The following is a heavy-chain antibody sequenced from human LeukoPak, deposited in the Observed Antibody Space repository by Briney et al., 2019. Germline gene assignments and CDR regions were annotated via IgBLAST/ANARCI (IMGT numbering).Heavy chain of an antibody. Sequence: ASVKVSCKASGYTFTSYDINWVRQAPGQGLEWVGWMNPNSGNTGYAQKFQGRVTMTRNTSISTAYMELSSLRSEDTAVYYCARVNYYGSGSYLAGYEPWGQGTLVTVSS. J-gene: IGHJ5*02. CDR3: ARVNYYGSGSYLAGYEP. CDR1: GYTFTSYD. V-gene: IGHV1-8*01. D-gene: IGHD3-10*01. CDR2: MNPNSGNT.